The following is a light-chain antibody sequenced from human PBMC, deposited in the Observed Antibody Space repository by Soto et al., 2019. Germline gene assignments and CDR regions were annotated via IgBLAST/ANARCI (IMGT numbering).Light chain of an antibody. CDR2: AAS. V-gene: IGKV1-39*01. Sequence: DIPMTQSPSSLSAFVGDRVTITCRASQTIIRYLNWYQQKPGRAPNLLIYAASSLQSVVPSRFSGSGSGTEFTLTITSLQPEDFATYYCQQSYSTLFTFGPGTKVEIK. J-gene: IGKJ3*01. CDR3: QQSYSTLFT. CDR1: QTIIRY.